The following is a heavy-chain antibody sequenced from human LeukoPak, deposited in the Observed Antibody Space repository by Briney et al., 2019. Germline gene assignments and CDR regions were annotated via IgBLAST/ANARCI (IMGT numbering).Heavy chain of an antibody. CDR2: IRCDGSNK. J-gene: IGHJ4*02. D-gene: IGHD1-14*01. V-gene: IGHV3-30*02. CDR3: AGRQYPNDY. Sequence: GGSLRLSCAASGFTFSSYAMHWVRQAPGKGLEWVAFIRCDGSNKYYADSVKGRFTISRDNSKNTLYLQMNSLRAEDTAVYYCAGRQYPNDYWGQGTLVTVSS. CDR1: GFTFSSYA.